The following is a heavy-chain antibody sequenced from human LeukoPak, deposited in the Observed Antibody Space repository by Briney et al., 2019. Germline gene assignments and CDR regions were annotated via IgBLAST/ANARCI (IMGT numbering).Heavy chain of an antibody. CDR2: ISGSGGST. J-gene: IGHJ4*02. Sequence: GGSLRLSCAAAGFTVSSDCMSWVRQAPGKGLEWVSAISGSGGSTYYADSVKGRFTISRDNSKNTLYLQMNSLRAEDTAVYYCAKTINWYFDYWGQGTLVTVSS. V-gene: IGHV3-23*01. CDR1: GFTVSSDC. CDR3: AKTINWYFDY. D-gene: IGHD1-20*01.